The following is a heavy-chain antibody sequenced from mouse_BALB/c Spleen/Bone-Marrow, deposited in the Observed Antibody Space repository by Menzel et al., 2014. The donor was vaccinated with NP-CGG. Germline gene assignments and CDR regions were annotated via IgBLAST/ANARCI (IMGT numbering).Heavy chain of an antibody. CDR3: ARRTTTVVATDY. D-gene: IGHD1-1*01. V-gene: IGHV1S81*02. CDR1: GYTFTSHW. CDR2: INPSNGRT. J-gene: IGHJ2*01. Sequence: QVQLQQPGAELVKPGASVKLSCKASGYTFTSHWMHWVKQRPGQGLEWIGEINPSNGRTNYNEKFKSKATLTVDESSSTAYMQLSSLTSEDSAVYYCARRTTTVVATDYWGQGTTLKVSS.